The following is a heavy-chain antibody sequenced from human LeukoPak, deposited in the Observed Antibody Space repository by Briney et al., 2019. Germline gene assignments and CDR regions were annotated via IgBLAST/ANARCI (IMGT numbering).Heavy chain of an antibody. CDR3: AKDSESLPVGGGGGFDP. D-gene: IGHD2-15*01. CDR1: GFTFDDYA. CDR2: ISWNSGSI. Sequence: GGSLRLSCAASGFTFDDYAMHWVRQAPGKGLEWVSGISWNSGSIGYADSVKGRFTISRDNAKNSLYLQMNSLRAEDTALYYCAKDSESLPVGGGGGFDPWGQGTLVTVSS. V-gene: IGHV3-9*01. J-gene: IGHJ5*02.